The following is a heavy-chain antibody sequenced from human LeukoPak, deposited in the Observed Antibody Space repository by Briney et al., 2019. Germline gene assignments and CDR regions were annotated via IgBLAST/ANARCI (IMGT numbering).Heavy chain of an antibody. Sequence: PGGSLRLSCTVSGFTVSSNSMSWVRQAPGKGLEWVSFIYSGTIHYSDSVKGRFTISRDNSRNTLYLQMNSLRAEDTAVYYCAKRFSTQYYDSSGYGYWGQGTLVTVSS. CDR3: AKRFSTQYYDSSGYGY. V-gene: IGHV3-53*01. CDR1: GFTVSSNS. D-gene: IGHD3-22*01. J-gene: IGHJ4*02. CDR2: IYSGTI.